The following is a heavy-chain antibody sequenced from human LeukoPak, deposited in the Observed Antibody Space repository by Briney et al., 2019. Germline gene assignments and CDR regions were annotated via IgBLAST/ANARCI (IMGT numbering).Heavy chain of an antibody. CDR3: ARRNEVYDFALGDGFDI. J-gene: IGHJ3*02. D-gene: IGHD3-16*01. CDR2: ISLSGIT. V-gene: IGHV4-34*01. Sequence: SETLSLTCAVYVGSFSGHYWSWIRQPPGKGLEWIGEISLSGITNNSPTLKSRITMSVDTSKNQFSLKLTSVNAADTAVYYCARRNEVYDFALGDGFDIWGQGTMVTVSS. CDR1: VGSFSGHY.